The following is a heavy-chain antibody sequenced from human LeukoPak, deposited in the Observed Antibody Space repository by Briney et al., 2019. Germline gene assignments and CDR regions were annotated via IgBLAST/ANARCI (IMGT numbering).Heavy chain of an antibody. CDR3: ARDRGYTQDY. V-gene: IGHV3-74*01. J-gene: IGHJ4*02. CDR2: IKTDGSST. CDR1: GFTFSTYW. D-gene: IGHD5-12*01. Sequence: GESLRLSCAASGFTFSTYWMHWVRQAPGKGLVWVSHIKTDGSSTTYADSVKGRFTTSRDNAKNTLYLQMNSLRAEDTAVYYCARDRGYTQDYWGQGTLVTVSS.